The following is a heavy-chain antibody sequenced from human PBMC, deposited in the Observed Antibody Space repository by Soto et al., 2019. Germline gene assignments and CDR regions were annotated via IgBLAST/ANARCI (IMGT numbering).Heavy chain of an antibody. CDR2: IIPIFGTA. Sequence: VQVSFQASGGTFRSYAINWVRQAPGQGLEWMGGIIPIFGTANYAQKFQGRVTITADESTRTADMELSSLRSADTAVYYCAIVLSGYYARIQKDAFDIWGQGTMVTVSS. CDR3: AIVLSGYYARIQKDAFDI. J-gene: IGHJ3*02. D-gene: IGHD3-22*01. CDR1: GGTFRSYA. V-gene: IGHV1-69*01.